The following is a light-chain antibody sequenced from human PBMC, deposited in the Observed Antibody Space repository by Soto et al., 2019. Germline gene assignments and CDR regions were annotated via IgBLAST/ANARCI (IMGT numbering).Light chain of an antibody. Sequence: EIVMTQSPATLSVSPGERATLSCRASQSVFSNLAWYQQQPGQAPRLLIYGASTRATGIPARFSGSGSGTEFTLTISSLQSEDFAFYYCQQYNNWPPLTFGGGTRVEIK. CDR1: QSVFSN. V-gene: IGKV3-15*01. J-gene: IGKJ4*01. CDR2: GAS. CDR3: QQYNNWPPLT.